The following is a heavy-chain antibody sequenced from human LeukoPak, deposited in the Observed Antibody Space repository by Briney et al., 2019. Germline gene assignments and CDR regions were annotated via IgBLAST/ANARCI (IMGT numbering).Heavy chain of an antibody. Sequence: GASVKVSCKASGYTFTSYDINWVRQATGQGLEWMGWMNPNSGNTGYAQKFQGRVTMIRNTSISTAYMELSSLRSEDTAVYYCARPVTSSCYSLDYWGQGTLVTVSS. D-gene: IGHD2-15*01. CDR3: ARPVTSSCYSLDY. CDR1: GYTFTSYD. V-gene: IGHV1-8*01. J-gene: IGHJ4*02. CDR2: MNPNSGNT.